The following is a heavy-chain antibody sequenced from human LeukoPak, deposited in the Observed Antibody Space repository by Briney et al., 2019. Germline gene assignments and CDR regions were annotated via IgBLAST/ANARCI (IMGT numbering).Heavy chain of an antibody. J-gene: IGHJ4*02. D-gene: IGHD6-13*01. CDR2: IYHSGST. CDR3: ARQPREGIAAAGTRWSNFDY. Sequence: PSETLSLTCIVSGYSISSNYYWGWLRQPPGKGLDWIGSIYHSGSTYYNPSLKSRVTISVDTSKNQFSLKLSSVTAADTAVYYCARQPREGIAAAGTRWSNFDYWGQGTLVTVSS. CDR1: GYSISSNYY. V-gene: IGHV4-38-2*02.